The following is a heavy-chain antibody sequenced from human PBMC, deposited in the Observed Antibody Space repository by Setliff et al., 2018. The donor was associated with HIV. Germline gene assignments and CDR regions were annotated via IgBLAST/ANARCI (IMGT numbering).Heavy chain of an antibody. CDR2: IYSDGST. J-gene: IGHJ4*02. D-gene: IGHD3-22*01. V-gene: IGHV3-53*01. CDR3: ARSPYYYDSGGYPPDY. Sequence: GFLRLSCAASRFTFSDYYMSWVRQAPGKGLEWVSVIYSDGSTYYADSVKGRFTISRDNSKNTLYLQMNSLRAEDTAVYYCARSPYYYDSGGYPPDYWGQGTLVTVSS. CDR1: RFTFSDYY.